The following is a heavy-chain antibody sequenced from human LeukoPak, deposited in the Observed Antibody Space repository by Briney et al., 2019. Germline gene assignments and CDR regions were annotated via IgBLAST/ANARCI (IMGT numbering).Heavy chain of an antibody. D-gene: IGHD5-18*01. CDR3: ARDTSGYSYGYDY. CDR1: GFTFSSYA. V-gene: IGHV3-30*04. CDR2: ISYDGSNK. Sequence: GRSLRLSCAASGFTFSSYAMHWVRQAPGKGLEWVAVISYDGSNKYYADSVKGRFTISRDNAKNSLYLQMNSLRAEDTAVYYCARDTSGYSYGYDYWGQGTLVTVSS. J-gene: IGHJ4*02.